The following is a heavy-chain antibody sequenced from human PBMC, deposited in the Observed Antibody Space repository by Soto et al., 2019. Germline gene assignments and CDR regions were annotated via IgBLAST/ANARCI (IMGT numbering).Heavy chain of an antibody. Sequence: VASVKVSCKASGYTFSGSVMHWVRQAPGQRLEWMGWINADNGNTKYSQKFQDRVTLTRDTSASTAYMELSSLRSEDTTVYYCATDIDANPVTSLDYWGQGTLVTVSS. CDR1: GYTFSGSV. V-gene: IGHV1-3*01. D-gene: IGHD4-17*01. CDR3: ATDIDANPVTSLDY. J-gene: IGHJ4*02. CDR2: INADNGNT.